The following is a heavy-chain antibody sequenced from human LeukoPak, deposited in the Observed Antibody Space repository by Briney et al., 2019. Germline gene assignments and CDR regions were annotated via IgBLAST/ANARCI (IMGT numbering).Heavy chain of an antibody. D-gene: IGHD3-9*01. V-gene: IGHV3-74*01. CDR2: INSDGSST. CDR1: GFTFSSYA. CDR3: ARAGRGLRYFDWLTYGY. J-gene: IGHJ4*02. Sequence: GRSLRLSCAASGFTFSSYAMHWVRQAPGKGLVWVSHINSDGSSTTYADSVKGRFTISRDNAKNTLYLQMNSLRAEDTAVYYCARAGRGLRYFDWLTYGYWGQGTLVTVSS.